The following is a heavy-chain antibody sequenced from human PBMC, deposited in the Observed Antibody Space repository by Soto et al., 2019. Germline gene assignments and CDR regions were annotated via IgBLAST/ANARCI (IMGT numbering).Heavy chain of an antibody. J-gene: IGHJ4*02. Sequence: QVQLVESGGGVVQPGRSLRVSCAASGFTFSIYAMHWVRQAPGTGLEWVAGISYDGTKTYYADSVKGRFTISRDNSTNTVYLQMNTLRDEHTAVYYGAKDRGQRRRWLIDAFDYWGQGTLVTVSP. CDR2: ISYDGTKT. D-gene: IGHD3-10*01. V-gene: IGHV3-30*18. CDR1: GFTFSIYA. CDR3: AKDRGQRRRWLIDAFDY.